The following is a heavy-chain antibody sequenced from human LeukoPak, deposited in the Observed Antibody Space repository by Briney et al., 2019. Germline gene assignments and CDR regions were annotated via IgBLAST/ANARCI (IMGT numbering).Heavy chain of an antibody. CDR3: ARDSSSFEYNWFDP. Sequence: PSETLSLTCAVSGDSISSYYWSWIWQPPGKGLEWIGYIYYNGRTNYNPSLKSRVTISVDTSKNQFSLKLSSVTAADTAVYYCARDSSSFEYNWFDPWGQGTLVTVSS. D-gene: IGHD6-13*01. V-gene: IGHV4-59*01. CDR1: GDSISSYY. J-gene: IGHJ5*02. CDR2: IYYNGRT.